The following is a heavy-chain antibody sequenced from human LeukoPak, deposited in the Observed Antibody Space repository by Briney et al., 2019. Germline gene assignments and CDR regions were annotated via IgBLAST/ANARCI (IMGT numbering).Heavy chain of an antibody. CDR3: ASKAFDI. J-gene: IGHJ3*02. V-gene: IGHV1-69*05. CDR1: GGTFSSYA. Sequence: GSPVKVSCKASGGTFSSYAISWVRQAPGQGLEWMGGIIPIFGTANYAQKFQGRVTMTRDTSISTAYMEMSSLRSDDTALYYCASKAFDIWGQGTMVTVSS. CDR2: IIPIFGTA.